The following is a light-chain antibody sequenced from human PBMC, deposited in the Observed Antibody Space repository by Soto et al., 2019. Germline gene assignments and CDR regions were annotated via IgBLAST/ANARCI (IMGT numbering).Light chain of an antibody. Sequence: DIQMTQSPSTLSASVGDRVTITCRASQSISSWLAWYQQKPGKAPKLLIYKASSLESGVPSRFSGSGSGTASILPCSTLFPYPFAPYYSQQYNSYSRTLGQGTNVDIK. J-gene: IGKJ1*01. V-gene: IGKV1-5*03. CDR3: QQYNSYSRT. CDR1: QSISSW. CDR2: KAS.